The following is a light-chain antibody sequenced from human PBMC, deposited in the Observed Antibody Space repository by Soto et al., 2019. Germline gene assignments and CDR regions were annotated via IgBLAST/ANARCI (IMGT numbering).Light chain of an antibody. CDR2: DVT. J-gene: IGLJ1*01. Sequence: ALTQPASVSGSPGQSITISCTGTSSDVGGFNYVSWYQQHPGKAPKLMIYDVTNRPSGVPYRFSGSKSGNTASLTISGLQAEDEADYYCNSYTSSSTYVFGTGTKVTVL. V-gene: IGLV2-14*03. CDR1: SSDVGGFNY. CDR3: NSYTSSSTYV.